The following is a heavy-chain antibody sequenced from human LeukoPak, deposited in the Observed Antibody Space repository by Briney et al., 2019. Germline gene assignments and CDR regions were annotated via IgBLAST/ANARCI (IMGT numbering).Heavy chain of an antibody. CDR3: ARALGDI. J-gene: IGHJ4*02. Sequence: PGGSLRLSCAASGFTFSTYWMHWVRQAPGKGLVWVSRINGDGSSTSYGDSVKGRFTISRDNAKNTLYLQMNGLRVEVTAVYYCARALGDIRGQGTLVTVSS. V-gene: IGHV3-74*01. CDR1: GFTFSTYW. CDR2: INGDGSST.